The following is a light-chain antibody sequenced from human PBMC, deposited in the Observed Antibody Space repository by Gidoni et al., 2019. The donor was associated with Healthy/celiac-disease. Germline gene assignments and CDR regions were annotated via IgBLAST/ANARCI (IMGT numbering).Light chain of an antibody. V-gene: IGKV3-11*01. CDR2: DAS. Sequence: IVLTQSPATLSLSTGERATLSYRASQSVSSYLAWYQQKPGQAPRLLIYDASNRATGIPARFSGSGSGTDFTLTISILGPEDFAVYYCQQLSTHFGPGTKVDIK. J-gene: IGKJ3*01. CDR3: QQLSTH. CDR1: QSVSSY.